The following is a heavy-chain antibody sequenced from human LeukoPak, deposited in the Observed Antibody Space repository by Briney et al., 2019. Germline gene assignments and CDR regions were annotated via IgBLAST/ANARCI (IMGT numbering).Heavy chain of an antibody. J-gene: IGHJ4*02. CDR1: GFTFSSYA. Sequence: GGSLRLSCAASGFTFSSYAMSWVRQAPGKGLEWVSAISGSGGSTYYADSVKGRFTISRDNSKNTLYLKMNSLRAEDTAVYYCDKSDSSSLFFDYWGQGTLVTVSS. CDR3: DKSDSSSLFFDY. V-gene: IGHV3-23*01. CDR2: ISGSGGST. D-gene: IGHD6-13*01.